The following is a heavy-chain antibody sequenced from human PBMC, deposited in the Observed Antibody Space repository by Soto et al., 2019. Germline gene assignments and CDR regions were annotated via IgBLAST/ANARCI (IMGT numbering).Heavy chain of an antibody. V-gene: IGHV1-18*01. J-gene: IGHJ5*02. CDR1: GYTFTNYG. Sequence: QVKLVQSGGEVRKPGASVKVSCKASGYTFTNYGISWVRQAPGQGLEWMGWISAYSGDTKYAQMLQGRVTMTTHPSTSTAHMELRSLRSDDTAVYYCARGHTHDFWSGRNWLDPWGQGTLVTVSS. CDR3: ARGHTHDFWSGRNWLDP. D-gene: IGHD3-3*01. CDR2: ISAYSGDT.